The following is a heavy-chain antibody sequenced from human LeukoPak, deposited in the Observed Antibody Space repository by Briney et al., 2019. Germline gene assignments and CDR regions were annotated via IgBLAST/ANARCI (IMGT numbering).Heavy chain of an antibody. Sequence: ASVKVSCKASGYTFTGYYMHWVRQAPGQGLEWMGWINPNSGGTNYAQKFQGRVTMTRDTSISTAYMELSRLRSDDTAVYYCASPVGDSGSSNYYYGMDVWGQGTTVTVSS. CDR2: INPNSGGT. D-gene: IGHD1-26*01. CDR1: GYTFTGYY. J-gene: IGHJ6*02. CDR3: ASPVGDSGSSNYYYGMDV. V-gene: IGHV1-2*02.